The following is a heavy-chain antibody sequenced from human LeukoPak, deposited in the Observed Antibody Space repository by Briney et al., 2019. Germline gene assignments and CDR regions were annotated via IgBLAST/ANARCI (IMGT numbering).Heavy chain of an antibody. CDR1: GFTFSSYG. D-gene: IGHD3-22*01. Sequence: HAGGSLRLSCAASGFTFSSYGMHWVRQAPGKGLEWVAFIRYDGSNKYYADSVKGRFTISRDNSKNTLYLQMNSLRAEDTAVYYCAKNQYYDSSGYYSPLFDYWGQGTLVTVSS. V-gene: IGHV3-30*02. CDR2: IRYDGSNK. CDR3: AKNQYYDSSGYYSPLFDY. J-gene: IGHJ4*02.